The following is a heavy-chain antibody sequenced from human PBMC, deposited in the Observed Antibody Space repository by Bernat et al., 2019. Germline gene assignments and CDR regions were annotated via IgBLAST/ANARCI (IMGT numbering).Heavy chain of an antibody. D-gene: IGHD3-22*01. CDR1: GCTFISYG. J-gene: IGHJ4*02. CDR3: AREGLTYYDDSSGYYSPYYFDY. CDR2: LLYVGRTK. V-gene: IGHV3-33*01. Sequence: QVQLVESAGGVVQPGRSLRLSSAASGCTFISYGMHWVRQAPGKGLVLVAFLLYVGRTKYYADSVKGRFTISRDNSKNTLYLQMNSLRDEDTAVYYCAREGLTYYDDSSGYYSPYYFDYWGQGTLVTVSS.